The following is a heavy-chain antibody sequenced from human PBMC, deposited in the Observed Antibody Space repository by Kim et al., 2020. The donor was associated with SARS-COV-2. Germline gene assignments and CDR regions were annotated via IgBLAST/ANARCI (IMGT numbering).Heavy chain of an antibody. CDR2: IYYSGST. D-gene: IGHD3-3*01. CDR1: GGSISSGGYY. Sequence: SETLSLTCTVSGGSISSGGYYWSWIRQHPGKGLEWIGYIYYSGSTYYNPSLKSRVTISVDTSKNQFSLKLSSVTAADTAVYYCARGETRITIFGVVIILGFDIWGQGTMVTVSS. V-gene: IGHV4-31*03. CDR3: ARGETRITIFGVVIILGFDI. J-gene: IGHJ3*02.